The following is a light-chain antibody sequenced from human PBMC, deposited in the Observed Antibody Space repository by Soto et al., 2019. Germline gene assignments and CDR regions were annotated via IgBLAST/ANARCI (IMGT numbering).Light chain of an antibody. CDR3: GTLDSSLSAGV. J-gene: IGLJ1*01. V-gene: IGLV1-51*01. CDR1: SSNIGNNY. CDR2: DNS. Sequence: QSVLTQPPSVSADPGQKVTISCSGNSSNIGNNYVSWYQQLPGTAPKLLIYDNSDRPSGIPDRFSGSKSGTSATLDITGLQTGDEADYYCGTLDSSLSAGVFGTGNKLTVL.